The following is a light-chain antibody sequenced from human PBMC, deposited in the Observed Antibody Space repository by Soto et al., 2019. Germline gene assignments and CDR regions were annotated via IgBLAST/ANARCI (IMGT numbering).Light chain of an antibody. CDR1: QSVSSY. Sequence: EIVLTQSPATLSLSPGERATLSCRASQSVSSYLAWYQQKPGQAPRLLIYDASNRATGIPARFSGSGSGTDFTLTISILEPEDFAVYYCQQRSNWPPGFGGGTKVEIK. CDR2: DAS. V-gene: IGKV3-11*01. J-gene: IGKJ4*01. CDR3: QQRSNWPPG.